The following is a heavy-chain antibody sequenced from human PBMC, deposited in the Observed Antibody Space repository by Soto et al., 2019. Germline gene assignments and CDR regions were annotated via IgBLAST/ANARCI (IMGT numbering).Heavy chain of an antibody. J-gene: IGHJ4*02. CDR3: ARVHGWFGESRFDY. CDR1: GGSISSGDYY. D-gene: IGHD3-10*01. CDR2: IYYSGST. V-gene: IGHV4-30-4*01. Sequence: SETLSLTCTVSGGSISSGDYYWSWIRQPPGKGLEWIGYIYYSGSTYYNPSLKSRVTISVDTSKNQFSLKLSSVTAADTAVYYCARVHGWFGESRFDYWGQGTLVTVSS.